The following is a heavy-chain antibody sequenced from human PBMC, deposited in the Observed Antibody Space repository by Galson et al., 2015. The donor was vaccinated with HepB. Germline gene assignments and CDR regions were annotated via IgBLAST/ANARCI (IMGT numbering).Heavy chain of an antibody. Sequence: SLRLSCAASGFTFSSYWMSWVRQAPGKGLEWVANIKQDGSEKYYVDSVKGRFTISRDNAKNTLYLQMNSLRAEDTAVYYCAKDRTWGVVVITRGFWYWGQGTLVTVSS. CDR2: IKQDGSEK. CDR1: GFTFSSYW. D-gene: IGHD3-22*01. V-gene: IGHV3-7*03. CDR3: AKDRTWGVVVITRGFWY. J-gene: IGHJ4*02.